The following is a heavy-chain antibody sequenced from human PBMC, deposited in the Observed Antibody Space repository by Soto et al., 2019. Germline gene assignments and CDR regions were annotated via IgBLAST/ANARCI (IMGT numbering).Heavy chain of an antibody. CDR3: AKLHDFWSGYTDY. Sequence: EVQLLESGGGLVQPGGSLRLFCAASGFTFSSYAMSWVRQAPGKGLEWVSAISGSGGSTYYADSVKGRFTISRDNSKNTLYLQMNSLRAEDTAVYYCAKLHDFWSGYTDYWGQGTLVTVSS. D-gene: IGHD3-3*01. J-gene: IGHJ4*02. CDR2: ISGSGGST. V-gene: IGHV3-23*01. CDR1: GFTFSSYA.